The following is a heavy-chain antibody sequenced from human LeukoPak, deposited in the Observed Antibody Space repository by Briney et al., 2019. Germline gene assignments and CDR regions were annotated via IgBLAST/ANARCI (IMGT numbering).Heavy chain of an antibody. Sequence: GGSLRLSCAASGFTFSSYDRHWVRQATGKGLEWVSAIGTAGDTYYPGSVKGRFTISRENAKNSLYLQINSLRAGDTAVYYCARGVVSGRGRTHFDYWGQGTLVTVSS. CDR2: IGTAGDT. D-gene: IGHD3-16*01. CDR3: ARGVVSGRGRTHFDY. V-gene: IGHV3-13*01. J-gene: IGHJ4*02. CDR1: GFTFSSYD.